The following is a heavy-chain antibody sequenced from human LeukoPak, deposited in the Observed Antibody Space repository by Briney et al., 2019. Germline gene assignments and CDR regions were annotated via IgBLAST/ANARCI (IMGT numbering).Heavy chain of an antibody. V-gene: IGHV1-2*02. CDR2: INPNSGGT. Sequence: ASVKVSCKASGYTLTGYYMHWVRQAPGQGLEWMGWINPNSGGTNYAQKFQGRVTMTRDTSISTAYMELSRLRSDDTAVYYCARDRAYCGGDCYSGDWFDPWGQGTLVTVSS. CDR3: ARDRAYCGGDCYSGDWFDP. D-gene: IGHD2-21*02. J-gene: IGHJ5*02. CDR1: GYTLTGYY.